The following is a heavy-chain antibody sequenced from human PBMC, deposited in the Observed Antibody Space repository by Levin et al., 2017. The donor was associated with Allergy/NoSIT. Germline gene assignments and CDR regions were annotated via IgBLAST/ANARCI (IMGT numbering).Heavy chain of an antibody. CDR3: AKDLVGSVGY. CDR1: GFTFSSYA. J-gene: IGHJ4*02. Sequence: LSLTCAASGFTFSSYAMSWVRQAPGKGLEWVSAISGSGGSTYYADSVKGRFTISRDNSKNTLYLQMNSLRAEDTAVYYCAKDLVGSVGYWGQGTLVTVSS. CDR2: ISGSGGST. D-gene: IGHD1-26*01. V-gene: IGHV3-23*01.